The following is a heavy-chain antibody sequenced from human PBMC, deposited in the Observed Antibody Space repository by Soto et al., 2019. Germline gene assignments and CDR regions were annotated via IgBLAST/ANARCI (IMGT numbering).Heavy chain of an antibody. V-gene: IGHV3-13*05. D-gene: IGHD1-26*01. CDR1: GFSFRDYD. J-gene: IGHJ6*02. CDR3: ARAYLGRLPRRADYYYAMDV. CDR2: LGAARDP. Sequence: VQLVESGGGSVQPGESLRLSCAASGFSFRDYDMHWVRQRKGKGLEWVSALGAARDPYYVGSMKGRFSVSRDNAQNSLFLQMNNLRVDDTAVYFCARAYLGRLPRRADYYYAMDVWGRGTTVTVSS.